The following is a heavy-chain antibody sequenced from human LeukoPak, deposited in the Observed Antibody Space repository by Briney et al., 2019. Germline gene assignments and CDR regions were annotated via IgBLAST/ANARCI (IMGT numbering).Heavy chain of an antibody. V-gene: IGHV3-9*01. CDR3: AKGDSSSWYNSQFDY. CDR2: ISWNSGSI. Sequence: PGRSLRLSCAASGFTFDDYAMPWVRQAPGKGLEWVSGISWNSGSIGYADSVKGRFTISRDNAKNSLYLQMNSLRAEDTALYYCAKGDSSSWYNSQFDYWGQGTLVTVSS. J-gene: IGHJ4*02. D-gene: IGHD6-13*01. CDR1: GFTFDDYA.